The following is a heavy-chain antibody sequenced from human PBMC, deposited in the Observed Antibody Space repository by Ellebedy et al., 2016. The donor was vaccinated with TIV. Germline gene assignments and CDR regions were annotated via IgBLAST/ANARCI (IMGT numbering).Heavy chain of an antibody. J-gene: IGHJ4*02. CDR2: IFPGGSQT. CDR3: ARLGTSSHQTTIDY. V-gene: IGHV5-51*01. Sequence: GESLKISXKGSGYTFTGYWIGWVRQMPGRGLEWMGIIFPGGSQTIYSPSFQGQVTISADKSISTAYLQWSSLKASDTAMYHCARLGTSSHQTTIDYWGQGTLVTVSS. CDR1: GYTFTGYW. D-gene: IGHD1-14*01.